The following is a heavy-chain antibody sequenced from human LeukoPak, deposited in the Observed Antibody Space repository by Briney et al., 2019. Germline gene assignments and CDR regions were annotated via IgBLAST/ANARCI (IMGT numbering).Heavy chain of an antibody. CDR3: VISSGYYTYDY. D-gene: IGHD3-22*01. CDR1: GGSISSYY. J-gene: IGHJ4*02. V-gene: IGHV4-4*07. Sequence: PSETLSLTCPVSGGSISSYYWSWIRQPAGEGLEWIGRIYTSGSTNYNPSLKSRVTMSVDTSKNQFSLKLSSVTAADTAVYYCVISSGYYTYDYWGQGTLVTVSS. CDR2: IYTSGST.